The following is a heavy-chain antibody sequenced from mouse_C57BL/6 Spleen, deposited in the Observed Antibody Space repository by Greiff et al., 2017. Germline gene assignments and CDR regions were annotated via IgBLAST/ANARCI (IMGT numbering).Heavy chain of an antibody. Sequence: EVHLVESGPGLVKPSQSLSLTCSVTGYSITSGYYWNWIRQFPGNKLEWMGYISYDGSNNYNPTLKNRISITRDTSKNQFFLKLNSVTTEDTATYYCAIGSVGGAMDYWGQGTSVTVSS. J-gene: IGHJ4*01. CDR1: GYSITSGYY. CDR3: AIGSVGGAMDY. CDR2: ISYDGSN. D-gene: IGHD3-3*01. V-gene: IGHV3-6*01.